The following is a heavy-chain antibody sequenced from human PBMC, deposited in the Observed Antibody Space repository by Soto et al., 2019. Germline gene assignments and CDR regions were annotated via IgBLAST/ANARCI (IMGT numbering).Heavy chain of an antibody. D-gene: IGHD6-6*01. CDR3: ARDQGVVIIKDH. CDR2: IWYDGTSK. J-gene: IGHJ4*02. V-gene: IGHV3-33*08. CDR1: GFTFRNHA. Sequence: QVQLVESGGGVVQPGRSLRLSCAASGFTFRNHAMHWVRQAPGKGLEWVGLIWYDGTSKEYADSVKGRFTISRDNSKNTMYLEMNSLRVEDTAIYYCARDQGVVIIKDHWGQGTLVTVSS.